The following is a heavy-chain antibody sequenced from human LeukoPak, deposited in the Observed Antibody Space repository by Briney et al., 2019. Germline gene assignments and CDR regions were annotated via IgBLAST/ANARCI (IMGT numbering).Heavy chain of an antibody. Sequence: SETLSLTCTVSGGSISSGSYYWSWIRQPAGKGLEWIGRIYTSGSTNYNPSLKSRVTISVDTSKNQFSLKLSSVTAADTAVYYCARDRLYYYDSSGYFGAGHFDAFDIWGQGTMVTVSS. D-gene: IGHD3-22*01. CDR2: IYTSGST. J-gene: IGHJ3*02. CDR3: ARDRLYYYDSSGYFGAGHFDAFDI. V-gene: IGHV4-61*02. CDR1: GGSISSGSYY.